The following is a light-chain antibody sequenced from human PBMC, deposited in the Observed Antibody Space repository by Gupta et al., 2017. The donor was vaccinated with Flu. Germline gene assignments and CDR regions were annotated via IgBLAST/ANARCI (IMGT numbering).Light chain of an antibody. V-gene: IGLV2-14*01. J-gene: IGLJ2*01. CDR1: SSDIGGYNS. CDR2: EVS. CDR3: SSYTNTHTLGL. Sequence: QSALTQPAPVSGSPGQSITIACPRLSSDIGGYNSVSWYQQYPGKAPKLLIFEVSNRPSGVSARFSGSKSGNTASLTISGLQAEDEADYYCSSYTNTHTLGLFGGGTQLTVL.